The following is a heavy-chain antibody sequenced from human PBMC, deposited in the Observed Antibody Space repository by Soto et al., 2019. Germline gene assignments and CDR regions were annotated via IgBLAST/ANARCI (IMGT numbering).Heavy chain of an antibody. J-gene: IGHJ6*02. V-gene: IGHV1-2*02. CDR2: INPNSGDT. CDR3: AKGGAIVAAGTRVYLYNAMDV. D-gene: IGHD1-26*01. Sequence: QVQLVQSGTEVKRPGDSVKVSCKASGYTFTGYYVHWVRQAPGQGLECMGWINPNSGDTYLAQRFQGRVTMNRDTSIGTAYMELTGLTSDDTAEYYCAKGGAIVAAGTRVYLYNAMDVWGQGTTVTVSS. CDR1: GYTFTGYY.